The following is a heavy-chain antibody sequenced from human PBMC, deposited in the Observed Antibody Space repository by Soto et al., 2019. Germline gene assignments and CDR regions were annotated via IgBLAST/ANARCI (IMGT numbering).Heavy chain of an antibody. CDR2: IHHSGST. CDR1: GASISSTSSGDW. V-gene: IGHV4-4*02. D-gene: IGHD1-26*01. J-gene: IGHJ4*02. Sequence: QVQLQESGPGLVKPSGTLSLTCTVSGASISSTSSGDWWSWVRQPPGKGLEWIGEIHHSGSTNYTPPLKSRVTMSVDKSKNQFSLRLSSVTAADTAVYYCAKMVGATLVDYWGQGTLVTVSS. CDR3: AKMVGATLVDY.